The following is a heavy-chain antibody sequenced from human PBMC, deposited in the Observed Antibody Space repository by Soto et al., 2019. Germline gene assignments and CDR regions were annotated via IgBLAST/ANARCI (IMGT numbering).Heavy chain of an antibody. CDR2: ISYDGSNK. CDR3: ARRRGIYYDSSGSGAFDI. J-gene: IGHJ3*02. V-gene: IGHV3-30-3*01. CDR1: GFTFSSYA. D-gene: IGHD3-22*01. Sequence: GGSLRLSCAASGFTFSSYAMHWVRQAPGKGLEWVAVISYDGSNKYYADSVKGRFTISRDNSKNTLYLQMNSLRAEDTAVYYCARRRGIYYDSSGSGAFDIWGQGTMVTVSS.